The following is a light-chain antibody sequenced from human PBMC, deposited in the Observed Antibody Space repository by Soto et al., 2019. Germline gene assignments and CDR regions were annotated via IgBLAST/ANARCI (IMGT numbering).Light chain of an antibody. CDR3: QSYDSSLSGPYV. CDR2: GNS. CDR1: SSNIGAGYD. J-gene: IGLJ1*01. V-gene: IGLV1-40*01. Sequence: QSVLTQPPSVSGAPGHRVTISCTGSSSNIGAGYDVHWYQQLPGTAPKLLIYGNSNRPSGAPDRFSGSKSGTSASLAITGLQDEDEADYYCQSYDSSLSGPYVFGTGTKVTVL.